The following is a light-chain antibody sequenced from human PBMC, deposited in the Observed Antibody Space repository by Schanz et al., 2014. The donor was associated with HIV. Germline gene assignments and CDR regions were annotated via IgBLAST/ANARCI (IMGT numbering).Light chain of an antibody. CDR2: DNT. CDR1: SSNIGANYD. J-gene: IGLJ3*02. CDR3: SSYAATSNVL. Sequence: QSVLAQPPSVSGAPGQRVTISCTGSSSNIGANYDVHWYQLLPGSAPKLLIFDNTNRPSGVPARFSGSKSGSSASLAISGLQAEDEADYYCSSYAATSNVLFGGGTKLTVL. V-gene: IGLV1-40*01.